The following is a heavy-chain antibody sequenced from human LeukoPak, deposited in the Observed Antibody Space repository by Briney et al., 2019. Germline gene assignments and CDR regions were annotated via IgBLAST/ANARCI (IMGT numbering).Heavy chain of an antibody. CDR1: GGSISSSSYY. V-gene: IGHV4-39*07. J-gene: IGHJ4*02. Sequence: PSETLSLTCTVSGGSISSSSYYWGWIRQPPGKGLEWIGSIYYSGSTYYNPSLKSRVTISVDTSENQFSLKLSSVTAADTAVYYCARGPSDYGDYGIDYWGQGTLVTVSS. CDR2: IYYSGST. CDR3: ARGPSDYGDYGIDY. D-gene: IGHD4-17*01.